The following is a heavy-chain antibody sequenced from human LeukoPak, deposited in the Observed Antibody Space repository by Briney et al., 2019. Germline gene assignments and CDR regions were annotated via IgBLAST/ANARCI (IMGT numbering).Heavy chain of an antibody. D-gene: IGHD3-3*01. CDR1: GFTSSNAW. V-gene: IGHV3-15*01. Sequence: GGSLRLSCAASGFTSSNAWMSWVRQAPGKGLEWVGRIKSKTDGGTTDYAAPVKGRFTISRDDSKNTLYLQMNSLKTEDTAVYYCTTLTYYDFWSGYYTEYYFDYWGQGTLVTVSS. J-gene: IGHJ4*02. CDR3: TTLTYYDFWSGYYTEYYFDY. CDR2: IKSKTDGGTT.